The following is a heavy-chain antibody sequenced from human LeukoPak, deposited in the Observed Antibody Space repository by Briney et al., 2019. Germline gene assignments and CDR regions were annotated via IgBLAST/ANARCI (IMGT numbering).Heavy chain of an antibody. CDR1: GFTFSGYW. J-gene: IGHJ4*02. V-gene: IGHV3-74*01. Sequence: PGGSLRLSCAASGFTFSGYWMHWVRQAPGMGLVWVSRITGDGISTSYADSVKGRFTISRDNAKNTLYLQMISLRAEDTAVYYCARDRLAVMDYWGQGTLVTVSS. CDR3: ARDRLAVMDY. D-gene: IGHD3-9*01. CDR2: ITGDGIST.